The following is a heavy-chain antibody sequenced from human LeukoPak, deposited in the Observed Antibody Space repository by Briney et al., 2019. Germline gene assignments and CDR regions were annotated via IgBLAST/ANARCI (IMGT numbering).Heavy chain of an antibody. Sequence: GGSLRLSCAASGFTFSSFGIHWVRQAPGKGLEWVASISSNGNDKFYVDSVEGRFTISRDNSKNTLYLQMNSLRAEDTAVYYCARVLNYYDSSGYYFSYWGQGTLVTVSS. D-gene: IGHD3-22*01. CDR1: GFTFSSFG. CDR3: ARVLNYYDSSGYYFSY. V-gene: IGHV3-30*03. CDR2: ISSNGNDK. J-gene: IGHJ4*02.